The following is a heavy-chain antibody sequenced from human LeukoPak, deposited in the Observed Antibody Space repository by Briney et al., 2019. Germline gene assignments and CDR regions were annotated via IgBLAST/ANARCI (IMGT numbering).Heavy chain of an antibody. CDR3: ARETGDGYTDDAFDI. CDR1: GFTVSRNY. J-gene: IGHJ3*02. CDR2: ISSSSSYI. D-gene: IGHD5-24*01. Sequence: GGSLRLSCAASGFTVSRNYMSWVRQAPGKGLEWVSSISSSSSYIYYADSVKGRFTISRDNAKNSLYLQMNSLRAEDTAVYYCARETGDGYTDDAFDIWGQGTMVTVSS. V-gene: IGHV3-21*01.